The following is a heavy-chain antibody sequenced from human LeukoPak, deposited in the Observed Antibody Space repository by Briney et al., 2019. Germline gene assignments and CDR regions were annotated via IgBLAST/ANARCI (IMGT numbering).Heavy chain of an antibody. CDR3: ARAAGVAPEGY. CDR1: GFTFSSYA. J-gene: IGHJ4*02. Sequence: PGGSLRLSCAASGFTFSSYAMHWVRQAPGKGLEWVGVISYDGSNKYYADSVKGRFTISRDNSKNTLYLQMNSLRAEDTAVYYCARAAGVAPEGYWGQGTLVTVSS. D-gene: IGHD2-2*01. V-gene: IGHV3-30-3*01. CDR2: ISYDGSNK.